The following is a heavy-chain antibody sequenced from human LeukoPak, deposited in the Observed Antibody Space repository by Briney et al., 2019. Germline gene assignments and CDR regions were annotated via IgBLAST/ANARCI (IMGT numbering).Heavy chain of an antibody. Sequence: PGESLKISCKGSGYSFTYWDGWGRQMPGEGGVWRGIIFSGASHTKYSPSFQGRVTTSADKSISTAYLQWSSLEASDTAMYYCASARHGDYVWDYWGQGTLVTVSS. CDR1: GYSFTYW. D-gene: IGHD4-17*01. CDR3: ASARHGDYVWDY. CDR2: IFSGASHT. J-gene: IGHJ4*02. V-gene: IGHV5-51*01.